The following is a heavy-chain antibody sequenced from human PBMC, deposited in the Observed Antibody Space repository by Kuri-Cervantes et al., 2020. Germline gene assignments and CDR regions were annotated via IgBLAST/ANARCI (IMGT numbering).Heavy chain of an antibody. CDR1: GYTFTSYY. D-gene: IGHD2-21*02. Sequence: ASVKVSCKASGYTFTSYYMHWVRQAPGQGLEWMGIINPSGGSTSYAQKLQGRVTMTTDTSTSTAYMELRSLRSDDTAVYYCARDGGDWFDYWGQGTLVTVSS. CDR2: INPSGGST. J-gene: IGHJ4*02. CDR3: ARDGGDWFDY. V-gene: IGHV1-46*01.